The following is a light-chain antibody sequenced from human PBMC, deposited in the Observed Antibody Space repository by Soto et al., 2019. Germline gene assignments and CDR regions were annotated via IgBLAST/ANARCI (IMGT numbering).Light chain of an antibody. CDR1: SSNIGAGYD. Sequence: QSALTQAPSVSGAPGQRVTISCTGSSSNIGAGYDVHWYQQLPGTAPKLLIYRNNQRPSGVPDRFSGSKSGNTASLTISGLQADDEADYYCSSHTISSALQVFGTGTKVTVL. CDR3: SSHTISSALQV. J-gene: IGLJ1*01. CDR2: RNN. V-gene: IGLV1-40*01.